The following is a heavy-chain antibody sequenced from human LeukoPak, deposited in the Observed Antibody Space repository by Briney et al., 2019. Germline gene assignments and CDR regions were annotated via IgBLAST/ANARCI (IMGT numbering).Heavy chain of an antibody. CDR1: GFTFSSYE. J-gene: IGHJ4*02. D-gene: IGHD3-16*01. CDR3: ARYMMGFDY. V-gene: IGHV3-48*03. Sequence: PGGSLRLSCAASGFTFSSYEMNWVRQAPGKGLEWVSYISSSGSTIYYADSVKGRFTISRDNAKNTLYLQMNSLRAEDTAVYYCARYMMGFDYWGQGTLVTVSS. CDR2: ISSSGSTI.